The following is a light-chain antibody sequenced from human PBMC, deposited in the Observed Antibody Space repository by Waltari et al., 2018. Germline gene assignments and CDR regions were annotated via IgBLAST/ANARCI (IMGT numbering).Light chain of an antibody. V-gene: IGKV3-15*01. CDR2: GAS. J-gene: IGKJ5*01. CDR1: QSVSSD. Sequence: ETVMTQSPATLSVSPGERATLSCRASQSVSSDLAWYQQKPGQAPRLLIDGASTRATGIPARFSGSGSGTEFTLTINSLQSEDFAVYYCQQYINWPPTFGQGTRLDIK. CDR3: QQYINWPPT.